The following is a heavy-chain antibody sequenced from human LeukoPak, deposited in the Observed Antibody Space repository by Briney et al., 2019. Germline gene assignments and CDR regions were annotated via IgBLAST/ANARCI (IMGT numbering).Heavy chain of an antibody. CDR1: GYTFTNYW. D-gene: IGHD2/OR15-2a*01. Sequence: GESLKISCKGSGYTFTNYWIAWVRQMPGKGLEWMGIIYPGDSDTRYSPSFHGQVTLSVGKSISTAYLQWSSLKASDAAMYYCARHPSGNSNSWSDYWGQGTLVTVSS. CDR2: IYPGDSDT. CDR3: ARHPSGNSNSWSDY. V-gene: IGHV5-51*01. J-gene: IGHJ4*02.